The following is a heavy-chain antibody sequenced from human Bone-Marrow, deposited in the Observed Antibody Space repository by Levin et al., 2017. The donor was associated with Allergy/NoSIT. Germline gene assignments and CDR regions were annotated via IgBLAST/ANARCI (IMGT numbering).Heavy chain of an antibody. J-gene: IGHJ4*02. CDR3: ARAPASEEYCTNGVCLYYFDY. CDR1: GGTFSSYA. CDR2: IIPIFGTA. V-gene: IGHV1-69*01. D-gene: IGHD2-8*01. Sequence: KISCKASGGTFSSYAISWVRQAPGQGLEWMGGIIPIFGTANYAQKFQGRVTITADESTSTAYMELSSLRSEDTAVYYCARAPASEEYCTNGVCLYYFDYWGQGTLVTVSS.